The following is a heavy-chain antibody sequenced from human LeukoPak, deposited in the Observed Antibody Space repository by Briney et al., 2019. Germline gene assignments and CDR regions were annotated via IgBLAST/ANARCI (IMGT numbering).Heavy chain of an antibody. CDR3: ASDKLQLWANYYMDV. Sequence: PGRSLRLSCAASGFTFSSYAMHWVRQAPGKGLEWVAVISYDGSNKYYADSVKGRFTISRDNSKNTLYLQMNSLRAEDTAVYYCASDKLQLWANYYMDVWGKGTTVTVSS. CDR2: ISYDGSNK. J-gene: IGHJ6*03. V-gene: IGHV3-30*01. CDR1: GFTFSSYA. D-gene: IGHD5-18*01.